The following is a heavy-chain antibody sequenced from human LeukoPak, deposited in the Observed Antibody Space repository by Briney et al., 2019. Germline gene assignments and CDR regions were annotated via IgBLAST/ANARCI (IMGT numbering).Heavy chain of an antibody. CDR3: AREGGGSGSYGYYYYMDV. CDR2: INAGNGNT. V-gene: IGHV1-3*03. D-gene: IGHD3-10*01. CDR1: GYAFTSYA. Sequence: ASVKVSCKASGYAFTSYAMHWVRQAPGQRLEWMGWINAGNGNTKYSQEFQGRVTITRDTSASTAYMELSSLRSEDTAVYYCAREGGGSGSYGYYYYMDVWGKGTTVTISS. J-gene: IGHJ6*03.